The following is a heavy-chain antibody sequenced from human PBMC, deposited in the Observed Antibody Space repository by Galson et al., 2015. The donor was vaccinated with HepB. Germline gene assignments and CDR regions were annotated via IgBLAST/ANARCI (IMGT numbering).Heavy chain of an antibody. Sequence: SLRLSCAVSGFTFSSYWMHWVRQAPGKGLVWVSRINSDGSSTSYADSVKGRFTISRDNSKNSLYLQMNSLRAEDTALYYCAKSHSSGWGFDYWGQGTLVTVSS. CDR1: GFTFSSYW. CDR3: AKSHSSGWGFDY. V-gene: IGHV3-74*01. D-gene: IGHD6-19*01. CDR2: INSDGSST. J-gene: IGHJ4*02.